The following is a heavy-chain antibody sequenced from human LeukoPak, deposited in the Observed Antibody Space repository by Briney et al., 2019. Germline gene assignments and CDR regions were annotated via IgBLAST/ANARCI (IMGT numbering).Heavy chain of an antibody. CDR3: ANGHGGFDY. CDR2: ISGSGGST. CDR1: GFALSIYA. Sequence: GGSLRLSRAPSGFALSIYAMSSVRPAPGEGLEWVSAISGSGGSTYYADSVKGRFTISRDNSKNTLYLQMNSLRAEDTAVYYCANGHGGFDYWGQGTLVTVSS. D-gene: IGHD3-10*01. J-gene: IGHJ4*02. V-gene: IGHV3-23*01.